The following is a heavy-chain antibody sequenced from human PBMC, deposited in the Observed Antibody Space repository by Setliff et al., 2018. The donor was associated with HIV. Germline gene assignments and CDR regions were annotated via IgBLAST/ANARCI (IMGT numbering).Heavy chain of an antibody. CDR1: GFTFGDFC. V-gene: IGHV3-48*01. CDR2: SSSKRTSI. CDR3: ARGRVLEWLLNH. Sequence: GGSLRLSCETSGFTFGDFCMNWVRQAPGQGLEWISYSSSKRTSIDYAVTVKGRFTISRDNDRNSLYLQMNGLRAEDTAVYYCARGRVLEWLLNHWGQGTRVT. J-gene: IGHJ4*02. D-gene: IGHD3-3*01.